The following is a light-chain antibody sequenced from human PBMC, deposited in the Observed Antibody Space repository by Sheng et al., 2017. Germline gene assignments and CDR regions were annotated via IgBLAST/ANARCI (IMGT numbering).Light chain of an antibody. CDR1: QSIRTY. CDR3: QQSYTTPWT. J-gene: IGKJ1*01. Sequence: DIQMTQSPSSLSASVGDRVTITCRASQSIRTYLNWYQQKPGKAPKFLIYVASTLQSGVPSRFSGSGSGTEFTLTITSLQPEDFATYYCQQSYTTPWTFGQGTKVEIK. CDR2: VAS. V-gene: IGKV1-39*01.